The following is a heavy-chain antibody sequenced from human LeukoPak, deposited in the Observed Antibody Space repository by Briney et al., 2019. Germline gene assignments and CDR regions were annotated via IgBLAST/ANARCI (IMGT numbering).Heavy chain of an antibody. J-gene: IGHJ3*02. CDR3: ARDHGELRDAFDI. D-gene: IGHD3-10*01. CDR1: GFTFSSYS. CDR2: ISSSSSYI. V-gene: IGHV3-21*01. Sequence: PGGSLRLSCAASGFTFSSYSMNWVRQAPGKGLEWVSSISSSSSYIYYADSVKGRFTISRDNSKNTLYLQMNSLRAEDTAVYYCARDHGELRDAFDIWGQGTMVTVSS.